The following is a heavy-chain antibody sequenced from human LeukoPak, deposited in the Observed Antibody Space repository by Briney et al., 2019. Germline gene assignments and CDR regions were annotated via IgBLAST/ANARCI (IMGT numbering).Heavy chain of an antibody. CDR1: GFTFSSYA. Sequence: GGSLRLSCAASGFTFSSYAMSWVRQAPGKGLEWVSAISGSGGSTYYADSVKGRFTISRDNSMNTLYLQMNSLRAEDTAVYYCASTYCGGDCYSWPFDYWGQGTLVTVSS. CDR2: ISGSGGST. D-gene: IGHD2-21*02. CDR3: ASTYCGGDCYSWPFDY. V-gene: IGHV3-23*01. J-gene: IGHJ4*02.